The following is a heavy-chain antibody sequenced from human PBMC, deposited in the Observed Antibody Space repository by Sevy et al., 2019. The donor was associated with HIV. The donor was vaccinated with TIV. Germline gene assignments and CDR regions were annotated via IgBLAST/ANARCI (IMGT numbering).Heavy chain of an antibody. CDR3: ARARNYYDSSGYYLFWFDP. J-gene: IGHJ5*02. Sequence: SETLSLTCTVSGGSISSYSWSWIRQPPGKGLEWIGYIYYSGSTNYNPSLKSRVTISVDTSKNQFSLKLSSVTAADTAVYYCARARNYYDSSGYYLFWFDPWGQGTLVTVSS. CDR1: GGSISSYS. CDR2: IYYSGST. D-gene: IGHD3-22*01. V-gene: IGHV4-59*01.